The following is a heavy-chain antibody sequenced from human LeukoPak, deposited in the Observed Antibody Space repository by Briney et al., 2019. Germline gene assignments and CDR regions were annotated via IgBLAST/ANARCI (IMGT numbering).Heavy chain of an antibody. CDR3: ARVRLVCSGRSSCHPFQH. Sequence: PSQTLSLTFTVSGGSMSSGGYSWGWIRQPPGKGLEWIGYMYHGGSTYYSPSLKSRVTISVDWSKNQFSLNLSSVTAADTAVYYCARVRLVCSGRSSCHPFQHWGQGTLVTVSS. V-gene: IGHV4-30-2*01. CDR1: GGSMSSGGYS. D-gene: IGHD2-15*01. CDR2: MYHGGST. J-gene: IGHJ4*02.